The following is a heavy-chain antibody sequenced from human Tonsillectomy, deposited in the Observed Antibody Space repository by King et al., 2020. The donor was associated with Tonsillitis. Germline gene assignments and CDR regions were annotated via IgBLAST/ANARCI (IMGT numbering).Heavy chain of an antibody. CDR1: GGSISSSSYY. Sequence: LPLQESGPGLVKPSDTLSLTCTVSGGSISSSSYYWGWIRQPPGKGLEWIGSIYYSGSAFYNPSLKSRVTISVDTSKNQFSLKLSSVTAADTAVFYCARRSDFDYFFDPWGQGTLVTVSS. J-gene: IGHJ5*02. V-gene: IGHV4-39*01. D-gene: IGHD2/OR15-2a*01. CDR2: IYYSGSA. CDR3: ARRSDFDYFFDP.